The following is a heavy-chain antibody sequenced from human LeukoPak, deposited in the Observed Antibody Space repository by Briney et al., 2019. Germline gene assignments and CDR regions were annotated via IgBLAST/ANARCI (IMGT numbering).Heavy chain of an antibody. J-gene: IGHJ4*02. CDR3: AGGPQYTGSFPY. CDR1: GFNVNSFE. V-gene: IGHV3-48*03. CDR2: ISDSGGVI. Sequence: GGSLRLSCAASGFNVNSFEMTSVRQAPGLGLEFLSYISDSGGVIKYADSVKGRFIISRDSAENALYLQMNNLGADDTAVYSCAGGPQYTGSFPYWGQGTLVAVSS. D-gene: IGHD1-26*01.